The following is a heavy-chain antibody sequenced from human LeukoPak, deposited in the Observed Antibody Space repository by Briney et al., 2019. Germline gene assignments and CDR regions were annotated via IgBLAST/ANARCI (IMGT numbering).Heavy chain of an antibody. J-gene: IGHJ4*02. V-gene: IGHV1-69*13. Sequence: SVKVSCKASGVTFSDYTISWVRQAPGQGLEWMGGIIPIFGTIYYAQKLQGRVTITADESTTTAYMELSSLRSEDTAVYYCARGVATINYFDYWGQGTLVTVSS. CDR1: GVTFSDYT. D-gene: IGHD5-24*01. CDR2: IIPIFGTI. CDR3: ARGVATINYFDY.